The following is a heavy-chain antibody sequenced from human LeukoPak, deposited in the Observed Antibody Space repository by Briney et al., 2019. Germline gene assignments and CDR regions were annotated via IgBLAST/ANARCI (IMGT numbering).Heavy chain of an antibody. CDR3: AKDLIAAAGTN. D-gene: IGHD6-13*01. J-gene: IGHJ4*02. V-gene: IGHV3-23*01. Sequence: GGSLRLSCAASGFTFSSYSMNWVRQAPGKGLEWVSAISGSGGSTYYADSVKGRFTISRDNSKNTLYLQMNSLRAEDTAVYYCAKDLIAAAGTNWGQGTLVTVSS. CDR1: GFTFSSYS. CDR2: ISGSGGST.